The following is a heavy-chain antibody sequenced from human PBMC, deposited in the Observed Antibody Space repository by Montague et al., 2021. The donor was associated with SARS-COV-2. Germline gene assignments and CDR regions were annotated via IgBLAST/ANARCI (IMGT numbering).Heavy chain of an antibody. V-gene: IGHV4-59*04. J-gene: IGHJ4*02. Sequence: SETLSLTCTVSGGSISNYYWSWIRQPPGKGLEWITCIFSAGDTYYNPSLKSRVTISLDTSKNQFSLNLDSVTAADTAVYYCARQGLGFCNGGSCYSTLAFWGQGILVAVSS. D-gene: IGHD2-15*01. CDR1: GGSISNYY. CDR2: IFSAGDT. CDR3: ARQGLGFCNGGSCYSTLAF.